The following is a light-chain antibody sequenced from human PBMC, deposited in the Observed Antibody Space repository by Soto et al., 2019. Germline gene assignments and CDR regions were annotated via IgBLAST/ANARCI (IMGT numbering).Light chain of an antibody. J-gene: IGLJ1*01. Sequence: QSALTQPASVSGSPGQSITISCTGTSSDVGGYNYVSWYQQYPGRVPKLLIYKVSNRPSGVSNRFSGSKSGNTASLTISGLQAEDEADYFCNSQTTSGIRVFGTGTKLTVL. CDR3: NSQTTSGIRV. V-gene: IGLV2-14*01. CDR2: KVS. CDR1: SSDVGGYNY.